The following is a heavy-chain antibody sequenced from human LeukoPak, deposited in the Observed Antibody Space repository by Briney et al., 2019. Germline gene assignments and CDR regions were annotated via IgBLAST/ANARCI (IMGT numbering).Heavy chain of an antibody. D-gene: IGHD3-10*01. CDR1: GYTFTGYY. V-gene: IGHV1-2*02. CDR2: INPNSGGT. Sequence: ASVKVSCKASGYTFTGYYMHWVRQAPGQGLEWMGWINPNSGGTNYAQKFQGRVTMTRDTSISTAYMELSSLRSEDTAVYYCARNMDDSGTPGYWGQGTLVTVSS. J-gene: IGHJ4*02. CDR3: ARNMDDSGTPGY.